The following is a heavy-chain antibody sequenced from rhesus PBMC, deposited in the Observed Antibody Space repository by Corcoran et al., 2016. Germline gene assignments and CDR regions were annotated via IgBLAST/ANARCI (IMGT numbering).Heavy chain of an antibody. CDR2: ISGSSGST. J-gene: IGHJ4*01. CDR3: ARERGDGFDY. CDR1: GGSISSSNW. D-gene: IGHD5-42*01. V-gene: IGHV4-65*01. Sequence: QVQLQESGPGLVKPSETLSLTCAVSGGSISSSNWWSGVRQPSGKGLEWIGYISGSSGSTYYNPSLKSRVTISTDTSKNQFSLKLSSVTAADTAVYYCARERGDGFDYWGQGVLVTVSS.